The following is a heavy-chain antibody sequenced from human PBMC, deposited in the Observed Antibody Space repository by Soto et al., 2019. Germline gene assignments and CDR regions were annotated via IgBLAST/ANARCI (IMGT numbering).Heavy chain of an antibody. CDR3: AHRVLRTVFGLVTTTAIYFDF. D-gene: IGHD3-3*01. J-gene: IGHJ4*02. Sequence: QITLNESGPTVVRPTETLTLTCRFSGFSLTTSGVGVGWIRQSPGKAPEWLALIYWDDDKRSSASLKSRLTMTKDTAKKQVVLTVSDLDPTDTASYYCAHRVLRTVFGLVTTTAIYFDFWGQGTPVAVSS. CDR2: IYWDDDK. CDR1: GFSLTTSGVG. V-gene: IGHV2-5*02.